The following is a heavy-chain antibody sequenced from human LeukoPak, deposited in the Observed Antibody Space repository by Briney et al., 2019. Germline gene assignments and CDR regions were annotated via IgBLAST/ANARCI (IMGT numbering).Heavy chain of an antibody. CDR1: GYIFTGYY. CDR3: ATTYSTVFDY. CDR2: INPNSGGT. Sequence: ASVKVSCTASGYIFTGYYMHWVRQAPGQGLEWVGRINPNSGGTNYAQKFQGRVTMTRDTSISTAYMELSSLMSDDTAVYYCATTYSTVFDYWGQGTLVTVSS. J-gene: IGHJ4*02. V-gene: IGHV1-2*06. D-gene: IGHD1-1*01.